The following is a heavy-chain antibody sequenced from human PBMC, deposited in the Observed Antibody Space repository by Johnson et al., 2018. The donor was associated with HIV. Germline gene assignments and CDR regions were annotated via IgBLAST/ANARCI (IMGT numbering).Heavy chain of an antibody. CDR2: IKRKSDGGTT. CDR3: TTELIVVIPIGAFDI. D-gene: IGHD2-21*01. J-gene: IGHJ3*02. V-gene: IGHV3-15*01. Sequence: VQLVESGGGLVKPGESLRLSCAASGFTFSNAWMNWVRQAPGKGLEWVGRIKRKSDGGTTDYAAPVKGRFSISRDDSKSTVYLQMNSLKTEDSAVYYCTTELIVVIPIGAFDIWGQGTMVTVSS. CDR1: GFTFSNAW.